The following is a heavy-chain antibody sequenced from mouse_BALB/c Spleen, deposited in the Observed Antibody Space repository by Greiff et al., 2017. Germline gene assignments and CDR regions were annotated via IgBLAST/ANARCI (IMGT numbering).Heavy chain of an antibody. V-gene: IGHV5-12-2*01. CDR2: ICNGGGST. D-gene: IGHD3-1*01. CDR3: GGYAWLDY. J-gene: IGHJ3*01. CDR1: GFSFSSYT. Sequence: EVQLVESGAGLVQPGRSLSLTCAASGFSFSSYTMSWVRQTPEKGLEWVADICNGGGSTYYPDTVNGRIIISRDNAKNTLYLQMSSHKSEDTAVYYCGGYAWLDYWGQGTLVTVSA.